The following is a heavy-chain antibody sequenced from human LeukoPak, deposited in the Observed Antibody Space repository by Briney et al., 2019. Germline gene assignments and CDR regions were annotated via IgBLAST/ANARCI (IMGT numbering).Heavy chain of an antibody. CDR3: ARDRYGDFEDY. Sequence: SQTLSLTCNVSGGSINTANYYWTWIRQPPGKGLEWIGYISYSGTPYYTPSLNSRVTISLDTYKNQFSLILNSVTAADTAMYYCARDRYGDFEDYWGQGTLVTVSS. CDR1: GGSINTANYY. D-gene: IGHD4-17*01. V-gene: IGHV4-30-4*08. J-gene: IGHJ4*02. CDR2: ISYSGTP.